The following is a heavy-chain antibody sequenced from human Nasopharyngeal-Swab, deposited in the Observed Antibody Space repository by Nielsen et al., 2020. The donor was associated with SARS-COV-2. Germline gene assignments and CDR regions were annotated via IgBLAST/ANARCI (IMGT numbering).Heavy chain of an antibody. V-gene: IGHV4-34*01. CDR2: INHSGST. Sequence: GSLRLSCAVYGGSFSGFYCSWIRQLPGKGLEWNGEINHSGSTNYNPSLKSRITISVATSKNQFSLMLSSVTAADTAVYYCASLSIHSRFFYYYIDVWGKGTTATVSS. CDR1: GGSFSGFY. CDR3: ASLSIHSRFFYYYIDV. J-gene: IGHJ6*03. D-gene: IGHD3-3*01.